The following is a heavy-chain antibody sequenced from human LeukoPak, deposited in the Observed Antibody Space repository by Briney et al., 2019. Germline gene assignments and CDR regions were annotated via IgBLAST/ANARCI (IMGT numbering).Heavy chain of an antibody. J-gene: IGHJ4*02. D-gene: IGHD3-3*01. CDR1: GFTFSSYG. CDR2: IRYDGSNK. Sequence: PGGSLRLSCAASGFTFSSYGMHWVRQAPGKGLEWVAFIRYDGSNKYYADSVKGRFTISRGNSKNTLYLQMNSLRAEDTAVYYCAKDHSYDKYYFDYWGQGTLVTVSS. V-gene: IGHV3-30*02. CDR3: AKDHSYDKYYFDY.